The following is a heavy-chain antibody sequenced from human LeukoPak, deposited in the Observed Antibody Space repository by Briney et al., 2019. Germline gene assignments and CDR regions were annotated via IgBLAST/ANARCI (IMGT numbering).Heavy chain of an antibody. CDR1: GGSISSTNW. Sequence: PSETLSLTCTVSGGSISSTNWWSWVRQPPGKGLEWIGEIYRSGTTNYKPSLKSRVTISLDKSRNHFSLKLTSVTAADSAVYYCARRSPYSTGWSSYFDYWGQGALVTVSS. CDR2: IYRSGTT. CDR3: ARRSPYSTGWSSYFDY. J-gene: IGHJ4*02. D-gene: IGHD6-19*01. V-gene: IGHV4-4*02.